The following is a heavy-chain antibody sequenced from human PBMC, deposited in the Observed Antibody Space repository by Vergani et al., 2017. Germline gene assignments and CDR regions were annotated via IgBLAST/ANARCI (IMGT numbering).Heavy chain of an antibody. CDR3: ARGNYYGSGTYVDP. Sequence: QLLESGGGLIQPGGSLRLSCAASGFTVSGNYMTWVRQAPGKGLEWVSHIYSGDETYYADSVKGRVTISRDTSKNTLHLQINNLRVEDTAVYYCARGNYYGSGTYVDPWGQGTLVTVSS. CDR2: IYSGDET. D-gene: IGHD3-10*01. CDR1: GFTVSGNY. V-gene: IGHV3-66*02. J-gene: IGHJ5*02.